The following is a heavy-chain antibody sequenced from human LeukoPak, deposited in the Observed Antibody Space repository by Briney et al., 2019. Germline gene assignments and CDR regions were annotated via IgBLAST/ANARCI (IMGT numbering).Heavy chain of an antibody. J-gene: IGHJ4*02. CDR3: AVRYCSGGSCYSGHDY. V-gene: IGHV1-69*13. CDR2: IIPIFGTA. Sequence: GASVTVSCTASGGTFSSYAISWVRQAPGQGLEWMGGIIPIFGTANYAQKFQGRVTITADESTSTAYMELSSLRSEDTAVYYCAVRYCSGGSCYSGHDYWGQGTLVTVSS. D-gene: IGHD2-15*01. CDR1: GGTFSSYA.